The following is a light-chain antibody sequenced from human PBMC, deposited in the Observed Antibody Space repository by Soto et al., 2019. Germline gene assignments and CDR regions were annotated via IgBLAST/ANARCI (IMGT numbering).Light chain of an antibody. CDR3: FSFTSTNTHV. CDR2: ETS. Sequence: QSALTQPASVSGSPGQSVTISCTGTSSDFGSYKFVSWYQHHPGKVPKVIIYETSKRPSGVSDRFSGSKSGNTASLTISGLQAEDEADHYCFSFTSTNTHVFGSGTKLTVL. CDR1: SSDFGSYKF. J-gene: IGLJ1*01. V-gene: IGLV2-23*01.